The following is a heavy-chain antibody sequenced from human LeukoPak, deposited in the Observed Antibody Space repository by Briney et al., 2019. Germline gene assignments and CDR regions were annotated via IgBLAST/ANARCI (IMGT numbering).Heavy chain of an antibody. CDR1: GYIFTNYR. V-gene: IGHV5-51*01. D-gene: IGHD3-22*01. CDR3: ARLDVGFYYDDTGFNF. Sequence: GESLKISCRASGYIFTNYRIAWVRQKPGKGLEWMGSIYPGDSETTYSPSFQGQVTISADKSIRAAYLQWDTLKASDTAMYYCARLDVGFYYDDTGFNFWGQGTLVTVSS. CDR2: IYPGDSET. J-gene: IGHJ4*02.